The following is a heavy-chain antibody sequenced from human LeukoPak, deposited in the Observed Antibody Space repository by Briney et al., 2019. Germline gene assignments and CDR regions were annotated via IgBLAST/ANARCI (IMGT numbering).Heavy chain of an antibody. Sequence: NSGGSLRLSCAASGFTSSSYSMNWVRQAPGKGLEWVSSISSSSSYIYYADSVKGRFTTSRDNAKNSLHLQMNSLRAEDTAVYYCASWFSSGWSDAFDIWGQGTMVTVSS. CDR3: ASWFSSGWSDAFDI. CDR2: ISSSSSYI. CDR1: GFTSSSYS. V-gene: IGHV3-21*04. J-gene: IGHJ3*02. D-gene: IGHD6-19*01.